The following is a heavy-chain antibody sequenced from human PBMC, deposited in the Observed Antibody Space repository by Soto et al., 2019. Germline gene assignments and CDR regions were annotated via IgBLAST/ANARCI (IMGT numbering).Heavy chain of an antibody. V-gene: IGHV3-23*01. CDR1: GFTFSSYA. CDR3: AKDERWFGESIRGDFDY. Sequence: GGSLRLSCAASGFTFSSYAMSWVRQAPGKGLEWVSAISGSGGSTYYADSVKGRFTISRDNSKNTLYLQMNSLRAEDTAVYYCAKDERWFGESIRGDFDYWGQGTLVTVSS. D-gene: IGHD3-10*01. CDR2: ISGSGGST. J-gene: IGHJ4*02.